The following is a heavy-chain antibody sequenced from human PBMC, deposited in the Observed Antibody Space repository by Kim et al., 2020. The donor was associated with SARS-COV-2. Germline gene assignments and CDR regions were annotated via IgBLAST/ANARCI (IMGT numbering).Heavy chain of an antibody. J-gene: IGHJ6*02. CDR3: AKRGDCSITSCYGSYYYYGMDV. V-gene: IGHV3-23*01. CDR2: ISGSGGST. Sequence: GGSLRLSCAASGFTFSSYAMSWVRQAPGKGLEWVSAISGSGGSTYYADSVNGRFTISRDNAKNTLYLQMNSLRDEDTAVYYCAKRGDCSITSCYGSYYYYGMDVWGQGATVTVSS. CDR1: GFTFSSYA. D-gene: IGHD2-2*01.